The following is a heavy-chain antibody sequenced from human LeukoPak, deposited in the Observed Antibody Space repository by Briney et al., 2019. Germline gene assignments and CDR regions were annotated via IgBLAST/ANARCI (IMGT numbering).Heavy chain of an antibody. V-gene: IGHV3-21*01. J-gene: IGHJ4*02. CDR1: GFTFSTFN. CDR3: ARDRESREGYCSGGTYSPPDY. D-gene: IGHD2-15*01. Sequence: GGSLRLSCAASGFTFSTFNMNWVRQAPGKGLEGVSSITSNSNYVYYAAPLKGRFTVSRNNAKNSLYLQMNRLRAEDTAVYYCARDRESREGYCSGGTYSPPDYWGQGTLVTVSS. CDR2: ITSNSNYV.